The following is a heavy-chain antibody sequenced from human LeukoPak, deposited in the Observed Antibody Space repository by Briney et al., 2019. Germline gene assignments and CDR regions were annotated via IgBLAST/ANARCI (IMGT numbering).Heavy chain of an antibody. J-gene: IGHJ3*02. V-gene: IGHV3-7*02. CDR3: ASYCSSTNCHDAFDI. D-gene: IGHD2-2*01. CDR2: INQDGSEK. CDR1: GFTFSNYW. Sequence: PGGSLRLSCAASGFTFSNYWMSWVRQAPGKGLEWVANINQDGSEKYYVDSVKGRFTISRDNAKNSLYLQMNSLRAEDTAVYYCASYCSSTNCHDAFDIWGQGTMVTVSA.